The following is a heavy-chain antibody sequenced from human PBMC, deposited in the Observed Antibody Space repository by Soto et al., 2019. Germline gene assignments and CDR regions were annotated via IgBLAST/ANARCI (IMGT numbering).Heavy chain of an antibody. D-gene: IGHD6-13*01. V-gene: IGHV3-23*01. CDR3: AKDQGSSWYEKDY. J-gene: IGHJ4*02. CDR1: GFTFSNYA. Sequence: GGSLRLSCAASGFTFSNYAVTRVRQAPGKGLEWVSTISGSGGSTYYADSVKGRFTISRDNSKNTLYLQMNSLRAEDTAVYYCAKDQGSSWYEKDYWGQGTLVTVSS. CDR2: ISGSGGST.